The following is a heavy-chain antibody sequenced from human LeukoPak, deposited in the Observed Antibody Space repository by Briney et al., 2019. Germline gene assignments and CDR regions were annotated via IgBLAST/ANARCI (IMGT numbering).Heavy chain of an antibody. V-gene: IGHV4-59*01. CDR1: GGSFSSYY. D-gene: IGHD5-18*01. CDR2: IYYSGST. J-gene: IGHJ6*03. CDR3: ARLWYSYGNYYMDV. Sequence: SETLSLTCTVSGGSFSSYYWSWIRQPPGKGQEWIGYIYYSGSTNYNPSLKSRVTISVDTSKNQFSLKLSSVTAADTAVYYCARLWYSYGNYYMDVWGKGTTVTIS.